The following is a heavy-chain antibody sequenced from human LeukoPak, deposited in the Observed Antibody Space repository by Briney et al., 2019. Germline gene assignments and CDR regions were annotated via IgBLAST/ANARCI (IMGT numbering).Heavy chain of an antibody. V-gene: IGHV3-7*01. CDR3: ARVGTAEGTLEDY. Sequence: GGSLRLSSAASGYTFRTYWMSWVRQPPGKGLEWVANIKHDGSEKYYVDSVKGRFTISRDNAKNSLYLQMNSLRAEDTAVYYCARVGTAEGTLEDYWGQGTLVTVSS. J-gene: IGHJ4*02. CDR1: GYTFRTYW. D-gene: IGHD6-13*01. CDR2: IKHDGSEK.